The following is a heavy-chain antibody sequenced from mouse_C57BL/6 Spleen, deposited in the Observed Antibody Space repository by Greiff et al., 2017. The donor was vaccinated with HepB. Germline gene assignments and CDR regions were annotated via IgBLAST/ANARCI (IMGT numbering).Heavy chain of an antibody. CDR3: ASGDYPFAY. CDR1: GYTFTSYW. Sequence: VQLQQPGAELVMPGASVKLSCKASGYTFTSYWMHWVKQRPGQGLEWIGEIDPSDSYTNYNQKFKGKSTLTVDKSSSTAYMQLSSLTSEDSAVYYCASGDYPFAYWGQGTTLTVSS. J-gene: IGHJ2*01. CDR2: IDPSDSYT. D-gene: IGHD5-5*01. V-gene: IGHV1-69*01.